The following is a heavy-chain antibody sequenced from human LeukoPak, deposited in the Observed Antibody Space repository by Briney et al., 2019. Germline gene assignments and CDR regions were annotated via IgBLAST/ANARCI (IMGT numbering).Heavy chain of an antibody. CDR3: ARDPSGAAAGYYYMDV. CDR2: ISYDGSNK. J-gene: IGHJ6*03. V-gene: IGHV3-30*04. CDR1: GFTFTSYA. D-gene: IGHD6-13*01. Sequence: ALRLSCAAPGFTFTSYAMYSVRQAPGKGLEWVALISYDGSNKYYASSVKGRFTIYRENSKTTLYLQMNSLRAEDRAVYYCARDPSGAAAGYYYMDVWGKGTTVTVSS.